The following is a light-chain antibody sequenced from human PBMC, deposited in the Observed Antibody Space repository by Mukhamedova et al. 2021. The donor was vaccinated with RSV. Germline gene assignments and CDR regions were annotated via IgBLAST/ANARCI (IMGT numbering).Light chain of an antibody. CDR3: QQTFNWPYT. V-gene: IGKV3-11*01. CDR1: TS. Sequence: TSLDWFQHRPGQAPRLLIYDASNRATGVPARFSGGVSGTDLTLTISSLEPEDFALYFCQQTFNWPYTFGQGTKVELK. CDR2: DAS. J-gene: IGKJ2*01.